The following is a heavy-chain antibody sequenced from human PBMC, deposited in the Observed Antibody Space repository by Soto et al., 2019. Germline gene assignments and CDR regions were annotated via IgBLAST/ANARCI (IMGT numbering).Heavy chain of an antibody. CDR3: ASDDYYDSSGYYNRRYYYGMDV. J-gene: IGHJ6*02. CDR1: GFTFSSYW. D-gene: IGHD3-22*01. V-gene: IGHV3-7*01. CDR2: IKQDGSEK. Sequence: PGGSLRLSCAASGFTFSSYWMSWVRQTPGKGLEWVANIKQDGSEKYYVDSVKGRFTISRDNAKNSLYLQMNSLRAEDTAVYYCASDDYYDSSGYYNRRYYYGMDVWGQGTTVTVSS.